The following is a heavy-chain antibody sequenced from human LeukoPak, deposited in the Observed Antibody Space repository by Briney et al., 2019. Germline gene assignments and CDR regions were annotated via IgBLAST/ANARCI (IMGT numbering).Heavy chain of an antibody. J-gene: IGHJ6*02. CDR3: AREGRGGSGSYYYYYYGMDV. D-gene: IGHD3-10*01. V-gene: IGHV1-8*01. CDR2: MNPNSGNT. CDR1: GYTFTSYD. Sequence: GASVKVSCKASGYTFTSYDINWVRQATGQGLEWMGWMNPNSGNTGYAQKFQGRVTMTRNTSISTAYMELSSLRSEDTAVYYCAREGRGGSGSYYYYYYGMDVWGQGTTVTVSS.